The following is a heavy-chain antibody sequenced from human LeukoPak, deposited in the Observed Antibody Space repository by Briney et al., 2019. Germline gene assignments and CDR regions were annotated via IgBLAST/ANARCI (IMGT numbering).Heavy chain of an antibody. CDR1: GGSISSGSYY. V-gene: IGHV4-61*02. Sequence: SETLSLTCTVSGGSISSGSYYWSWIRQPAGKGLEWIGRIYTSGSTNYNPSLKSRVTISVDTSKNQFSLKLSSVTAADTAVYYCARGRTPPSRYWGQGTLVTVSS. CDR2: IYTSGST. D-gene: IGHD1-14*01. J-gene: IGHJ4*02. CDR3: ARGRTPPSRY.